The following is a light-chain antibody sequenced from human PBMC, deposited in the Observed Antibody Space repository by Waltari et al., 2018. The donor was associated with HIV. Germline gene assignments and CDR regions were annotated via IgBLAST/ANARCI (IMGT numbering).Light chain of an antibody. Sequence: SSELTQDPAVSVALGQTVRITCQGDSLRSYYASWYQQKSGQAPVLVIYGKNNRPSGIPDRFSGSSSGNTASLTITGAQAEDEADDYCNSRDSSGNLVVFGGGTKLTVL. V-gene: IGLV3-19*01. CDR1: SLRSYY. CDR2: GKN. J-gene: IGLJ2*01. CDR3: NSRDSSGNLVV.